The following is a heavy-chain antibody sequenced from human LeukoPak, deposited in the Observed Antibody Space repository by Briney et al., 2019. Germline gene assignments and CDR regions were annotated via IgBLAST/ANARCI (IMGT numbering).Heavy chain of an antibody. CDR1: GFTFSSYG. J-gene: IGHJ4*02. CDR3: AKDRRYVWGSYRYSFDY. Sequence: GGSLRLSCAAPGFTFSSYGMSWVRQAPGKGLEWVSAISGSGGSTYYADSVKGRFTISRDNSKNTLYLQMNSLRAEDTAVYYCAKDRRYVWGSYRYSFDYWGQGTLVTVSS. CDR2: ISGSGGST. V-gene: IGHV3-23*01. D-gene: IGHD3-16*02.